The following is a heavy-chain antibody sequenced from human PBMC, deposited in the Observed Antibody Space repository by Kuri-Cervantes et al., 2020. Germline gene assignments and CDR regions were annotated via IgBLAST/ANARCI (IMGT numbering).Heavy chain of an antibody. CDR1: GFTFSSYG. CDR3: AKGGYSYAKGNFDY. D-gene: IGHD5-18*01. J-gene: IGHJ4*02. V-gene: IGHV3-30*18. CDR2: ISYDGSNK. Sequence: GESLKISCAASGFTFSSYGMHWVRQAPGKGLEWVAVISYDGSNKYYADSVKGRFTISRDNSKNTLYLQMNNLRAEDTAVYYCAKGGYSYAKGNFDYWGQGTLVTVSS.